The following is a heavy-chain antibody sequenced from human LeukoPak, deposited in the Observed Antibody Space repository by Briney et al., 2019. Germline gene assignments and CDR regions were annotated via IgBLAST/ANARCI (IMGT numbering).Heavy chain of an antibody. D-gene: IGHD6-19*01. CDR2: INHSGST. Sequence: PSETLSLTCAVYGGSFSGYYWSWLRQPPGKGLEWIGEINHSGSTNYNPSLKSRVTISVDTSKNQFSLKLGSVTAADTAVYYCARGRVREAVAGFDYWGQGTLVTVSS. J-gene: IGHJ4*02. V-gene: IGHV4-34*01. CDR3: ARGRVREAVAGFDY. CDR1: GGSFSGYY.